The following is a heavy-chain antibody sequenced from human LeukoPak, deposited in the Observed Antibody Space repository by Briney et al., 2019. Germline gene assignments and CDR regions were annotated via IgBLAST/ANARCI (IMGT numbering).Heavy chain of an antibody. J-gene: IGHJ4*02. Sequence: SETLSLTCTVSGGSFSSSTYCWGWIRQPPGKGLEWIGNIYYSENTYYNASLKSRATLSADTSRKQFSLKLTSVTAADTAVYYCARCRLGGYFDYWGQGILVTVSS. CDR1: GGSFSSSTYC. CDR2: IYYSENT. CDR3: ARCRLGGYFDY. D-gene: IGHD2-8*01. V-gene: IGHV4-39*01.